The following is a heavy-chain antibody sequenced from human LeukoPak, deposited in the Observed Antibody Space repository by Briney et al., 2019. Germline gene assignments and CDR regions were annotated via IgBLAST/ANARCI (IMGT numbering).Heavy chain of an antibody. CDR1: GFTFSSYG. CDR3: AKTAAAGLLYYFDY. V-gene: IGHV3-30*18. J-gene: IGHJ4*01. CDR2: ISYDGSNK. Sequence: GGSLRLSCAASGFTFSSYGMHWVRQAPGKGLEWVAVISYDGSNKYYADSVKGRFTISRDNSKNTLYLQMNSLRAEDTAVYYCAKTAAAGLLYYFDYWGQGTLVTVSS. D-gene: IGHD6-13*01.